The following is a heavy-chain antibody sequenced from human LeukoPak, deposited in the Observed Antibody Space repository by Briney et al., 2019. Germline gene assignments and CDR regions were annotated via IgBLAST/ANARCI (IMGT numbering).Heavy chain of an antibody. Sequence: GGSLRLSCAASGFTFDDYGMSWVRQAPGKGLEWVSGINWNGGSTGYADSVKGRFTISRDNAKNSLYLQMNSLRAEDTALYHCARFRGREAIWNGAFDIWGQGTMVTVSS. D-gene: IGHD3-16*01. CDR1: GFTFDDYG. J-gene: IGHJ3*02. V-gene: IGHV3-20*01. CDR2: INWNGGST. CDR3: ARFRGREAIWNGAFDI.